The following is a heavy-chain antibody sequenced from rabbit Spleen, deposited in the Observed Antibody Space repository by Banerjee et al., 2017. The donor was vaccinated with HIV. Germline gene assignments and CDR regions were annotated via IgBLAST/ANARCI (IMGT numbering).Heavy chain of an antibody. CDR1: GFTISDNYY. J-gene: IGHJ4*01. CDR2: THATHSRNT. V-gene: IGHV1S45*01. Sequence: QEQLEESGGDLVKPEGSLTLTCTASGFTISDNYYMCWVRQAPGKGLEWIACTHATHSRNTYYASWAKGRFTISKTSSTTVTLQMTGLTAADTATYFCARGAGNGADEYSFAFKWWGQGTLVTVS. CDR3: ARGAGNGADEYSFAFKW. D-gene: IGHD4-2*01.